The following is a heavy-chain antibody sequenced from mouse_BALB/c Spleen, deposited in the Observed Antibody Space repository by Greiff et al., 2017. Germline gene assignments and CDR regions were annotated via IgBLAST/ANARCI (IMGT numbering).Heavy chain of an antibody. J-gene: IGHJ4*01. CDR3: ARFHNCMDD. D-gene: IGHD1-3*01. Sequence: EVMLVESGGGLVQPGGSLRLSCATSGFTFTDYYMSWVRQPPGKALEWLGFIRNKANGYTTEYSASVKGRFTISRDNSQSILYLQMNTLRAEDSATYYCARFHNCMDDWGQGTSVTVSS. CDR1: GFTFTDYY. V-gene: IGHV7-3*02. CDR2: IRNKANGYTT.